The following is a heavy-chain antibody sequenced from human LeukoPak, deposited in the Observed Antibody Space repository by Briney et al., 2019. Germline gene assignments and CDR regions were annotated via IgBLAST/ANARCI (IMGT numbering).Heavy chain of an antibody. D-gene: IGHD3-10*01. CDR2: IYYSGST. Sequence: SETLSLTCTVSGGSISSGDYYWSWIRQPPGKGLEWIGYIYYSGSTYYNPSLKSRVTISVDTSKNQFSLKLSSVTAADTAVYYCARGDGSGSYYWFDYWGQGTLVTVSS. V-gene: IGHV4-30-4*01. CDR1: GGSISSGDYY. J-gene: IGHJ4*02. CDR3: ARGDGSGSYYWFDY.